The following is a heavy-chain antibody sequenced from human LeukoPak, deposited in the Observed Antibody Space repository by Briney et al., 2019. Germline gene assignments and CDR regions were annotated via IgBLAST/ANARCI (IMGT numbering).Heavy chain of an antibody. V-gene: IGHV3-7*01. Sequence: GGSLRLSCTASGFTFSDYWMTWVRQAPGKGLKWVANIKQDGSAKYYADSVKGRFTISRDNAKNSLYLQMDSLRVEDTATYYCARWRGSTSERSDYWGQGTLVTVSS. CDR2: IKQDGSAK. CDR1: GFTFSDYW. CDR3: ARWRGSTSERSDY. D-gene: IGHD2-2*01. J-gene: IGHJ4*02.